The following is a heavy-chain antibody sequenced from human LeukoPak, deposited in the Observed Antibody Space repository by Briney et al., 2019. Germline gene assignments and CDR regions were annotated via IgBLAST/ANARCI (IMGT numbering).Heavy chain of an antibody. J-gene: IGHJ5*02. CDR3: ARRYSSSPFNYFDP. V-gene: IGHV4-30-2*03. CDR2: IYHSGST. CDR1: GGSISSGGYS. Sequence: SQTLSLTCAVSGGSISSGGYSWSWIRQPPGKGLEWIGYIYHSGSTYYNPSLKSRVTIFVDTSKNQFSLRLSSVTAADTALYYCARRYSSSPFNYFDPWGQGTLVTVSS. D-gene: IGHD6-6*01.